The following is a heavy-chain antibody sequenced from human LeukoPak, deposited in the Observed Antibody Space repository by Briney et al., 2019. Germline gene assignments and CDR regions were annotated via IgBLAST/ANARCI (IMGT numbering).Heavy chain of an antibody. D-gene: IGHD3-3*01. CDR1: GGSFSGYY. J-gene: IGHJ6*02. Sequence: SETLSLTCAVYGGSFSGYYWSRIRQPPGKGLEWIGEINHSGSTNYNPSLKSRVTISVDTSKNQFSLKLSSVAAADTAVYYCARVQYYDFWSGYYYYYYGMDVWGQGTTVTVSS. CDR3: ARVQYYDFWSGYYYYYYGMDV. CDR2: INHSGST. V-gene: IGHV4-34*01.